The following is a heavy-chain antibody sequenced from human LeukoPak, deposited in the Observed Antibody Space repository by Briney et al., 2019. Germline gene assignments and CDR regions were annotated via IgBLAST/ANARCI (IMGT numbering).Heavy chain of an antibody. CDR1: GGSISSYY. Sequence: SETLSLTCTVSGGSISSYYWSWIRQPPGKGLEWIGYIYYSGSTNYNPSLKSRVTISVDTSKNQFSLKLSSVTAADTAVYYCASSKVRGVIRALDYWGQGTLVTASS. CDR3: ASSKVRGVIRALDY. D-gene: IGHD3-10*01. V-gene: IGHV4-59*01. J-gene: IGHJ4*02. CDR2: IYYSGST.